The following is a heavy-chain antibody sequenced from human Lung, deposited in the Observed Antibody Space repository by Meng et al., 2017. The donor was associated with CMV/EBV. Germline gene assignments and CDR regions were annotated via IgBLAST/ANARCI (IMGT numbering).Heavy chain of an antibody. D-gene: IGHD2-2*01. V-gene: IGHV3-7*01. Sequence: SCVASGFTFNTYWMSWVRQAPGKGLEWVANIKQDGSEKYYVGSVKGRFTISRDNAKNSLYLQMNSLRAEDTAVYYCARDPRVKSYVVVPAASDDXGQGXMVTVSS. CDR3: ARDPRVKSYVVVPAASDD. J-gene: IGHJ4*01. CDR1: GFTFNTYW. CDR2: IKQDGSEK.